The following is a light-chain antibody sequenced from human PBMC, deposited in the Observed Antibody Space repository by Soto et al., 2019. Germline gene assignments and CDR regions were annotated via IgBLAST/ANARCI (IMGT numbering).Light chain of an antibody. CDR1: QSINSY. Sequence: DIQMTQSPSSLSASVGDRVTITCRASQSINSYLNWYQQKPGQAPKLLISAASSLQSGVPSRFSGSGSGTDFTLTISSLRPEDVATYYCQQSYITPWTFGQGTKVEIK. CDR2: AAS. CDR3: QQSYITPWT. V-gene: IGKV1-39*01. J-gene: IGKJ1*01.